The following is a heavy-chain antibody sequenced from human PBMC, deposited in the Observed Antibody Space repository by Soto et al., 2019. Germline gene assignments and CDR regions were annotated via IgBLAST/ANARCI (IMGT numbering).Heavy chain of an antibody. CDR2: IDPSDSYP. CDR3: ARRGGNSYVVHGMDV. Sequence: GESLKISCKASGYIFSNYWIIWLRQMPGKGLEWMGTIDPSDSYPKYSPSFQGHVSISADKSIGTAYLQWSSLKASDSAMYYCARRGGNSYVVHGMDVRGQGTTVTVSS. CDR1: GYIFSNYW. V-gene: IGHV5-10-1*01. D-gene: IGHD5-18*01. J-gene: IGHJ6*02.